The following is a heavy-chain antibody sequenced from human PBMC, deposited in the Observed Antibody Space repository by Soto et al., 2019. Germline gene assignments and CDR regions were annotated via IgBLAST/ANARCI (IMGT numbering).Heavy chain of an antibody. J-gene: IGHJ5*02. CDR3: ARTRLRYSGSYHPLNWFDP. D-gene: IGHD1-26*01. V-gene: IGHV4-39*01. Sequence: SETLSLTCTVSGGSISSSSYYWGWIRQPPGKGLEWIGSIYYSGSTYYNPSLKSRVTISVDTSKNQFSLKLSSVTAADTAVYYCARTRLRYSGSYHPLNWFDPWGQGTLVTVSS. CDR2: IYYSGST. CDR1: GGSISSSSYY.